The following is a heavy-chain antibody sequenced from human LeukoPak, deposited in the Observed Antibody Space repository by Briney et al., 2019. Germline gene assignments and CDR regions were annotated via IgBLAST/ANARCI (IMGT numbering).Heavy chain of an antibody. V-gene: IGHV3-48*03. D-gene: IGHD3-10*01. CDR1: GFTFSYFE. CDR3: AREGRYYGSGSHRDGFDI. CDR2: ISSSGSPK. J-gene: IGHJ3*02. Sequence: GGSLRLSCAASGFTFSYFEMNWVRQAPGKGLELVSYISSSGSPKYYADSVKGRFTISRDNAKNSLYLQMNSLTAEDTAIYYCAREGRYYGSGSHRDGFDIWGQGTVVTVSS.